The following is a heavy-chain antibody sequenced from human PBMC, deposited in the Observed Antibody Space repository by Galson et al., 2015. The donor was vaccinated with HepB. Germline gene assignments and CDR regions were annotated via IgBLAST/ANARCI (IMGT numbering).Heavy chain of an antibody. CDR1: GYMFMTNP. J-gene: IGHJ1*01. V-gene: IGHV1-3*01. D-gene: IGHD1-26*01. CDR2: VNAGSGNT. CDR3: ARAGRGMLT. Sequence: SVKVSCKASGYMFMTNPIHWVRQGPGNRLEWMGWVNAGSGNTNYAQSFQGRLTIVRDTSTNTAYMELTGLTPDDTAVYYCARAGRGMLTWGQGTRLIVSS.